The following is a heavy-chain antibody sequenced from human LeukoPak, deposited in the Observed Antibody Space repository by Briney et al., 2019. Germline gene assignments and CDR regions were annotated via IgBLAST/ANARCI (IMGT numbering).Heavy chain of an antibody. CDR1: GYTFTSYG. Sequence: HRASVKVSCKASGYTFTSYGISWVRQAPGQGLEWMGWISAYNGNTNYAQKLQGRVTMTTDTSTSTAYMELRSLRSDDTAVYYCAREGYCSGGSCYADYWGQGTLVTVSS. CDR2: ISAYNGNT. D-gene: IGHD2-15*01. CDR3: AREGYCSGGSCYADY. J-gene: IGHJ4*02. V-gene: IGHV1-18*01.